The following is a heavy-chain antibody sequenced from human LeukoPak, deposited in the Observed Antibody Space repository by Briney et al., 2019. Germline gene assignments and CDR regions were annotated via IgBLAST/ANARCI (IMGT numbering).Heavy chain of an antibody. CDR2: IWYDGSNK. Sequence: PGRSVRLSCAASGFTFSNYGMHWVRQAPGKGLEWVALIWYDGSNKYYADSVQGRFIISRDNSKNTLYLQMNSLRAEDTAVYYCAREMGLNIVTTFGYWGQGTLVTVSS. J-gene: IGHJ4*02. D-gene: IGHD5-12*01. CDR3: AREMGLNIVTTFGY. CDR1: GFTFSNYG. V-gene: IGHV3-33*01.